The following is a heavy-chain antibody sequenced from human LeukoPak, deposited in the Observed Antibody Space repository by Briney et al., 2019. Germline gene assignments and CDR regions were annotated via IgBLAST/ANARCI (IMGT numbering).Heavy chain of an antibody. J-gene: IGHJ5*02. V-gene: IGHV3-43*01. CDR3: AKDNQGSGWYWFDP. D-gene: IGHD6-19*01. Sequence: GGSLRLSCAASGFTFDDYTMHWVRQALGKGLEWVSLISWDGGSTYYADSVKGRFTISRDNSKNSLYLQMNSLRTEDAALYYCAKDNQGSGWYWFDPWGQGTLVTVSS. CDR2: ISWDGGST. CDR1: GFTFDDYT.